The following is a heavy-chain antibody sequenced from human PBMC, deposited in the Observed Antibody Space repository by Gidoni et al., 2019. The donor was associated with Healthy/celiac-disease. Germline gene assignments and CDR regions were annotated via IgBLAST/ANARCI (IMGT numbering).Heavy chain of an antibody. V-gene: IGHV3-23*01. CDR3: AKEGLGIVVAEGPFDI. Sequence: EVQLLESGGGLVQPGGSLRLPCAASGFTFSSYAMSWVRQAPGKGLEWVSAISGSGGSTYYADSVKGRFTISRDNSKNTLYLQMNSLRAEDTAVYYCAKEGLGIVVAEGPFDIWGQGTMVTVSS. CDR1: GFTFSSYA. J-gene: IGHJ3*02. CDR2: ISGSGGST. D-gene: IGHD1-26*01.